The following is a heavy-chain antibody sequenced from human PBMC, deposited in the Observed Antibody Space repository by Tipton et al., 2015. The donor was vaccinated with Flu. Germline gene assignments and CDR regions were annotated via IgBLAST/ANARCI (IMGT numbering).Heavy chain of an antibody. J-gene: IGHJ2*01. CDR3: ARDQWYYDSASTTFDL. CDR1: GGTFSSYA. D-gene: IGHD3-22*01. Sequence: QSGAEVKKPGSSVKVSCKASGGTFSSYAISWVRQAPGQGLEWMGRIIPIFGTANYAQKFQGRVTITADESTSTAYMELSSLRSEDTAVYYCARDQWYYDSASTTFDLWGRGTLVTVSS. V-gene: IGHV1-69*15. CDR2: IIPIFGTA.